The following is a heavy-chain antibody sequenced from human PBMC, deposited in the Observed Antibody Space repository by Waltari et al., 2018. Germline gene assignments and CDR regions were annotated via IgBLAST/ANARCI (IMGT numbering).Heavy chain of an antibody. J-gene: IGHJ5*02. D-gene: IGHD3-3*01. Sequence: QVQLQESGPGLVKPSQTLSLTCTVSGGSISSGGYYWSWIRQHPGKGLEWIGYIHYSGSTYYNPSLKSLVTISVDTSKNQFSLKLSSVTAADTAVYYCARSPRNTIFGVVTLNWFDPWGQGTLVTVSS. V-gene: IGHV4-31*01. CDR1: GGSISSGGYY. CDR3: ARSPRNTIFGVVTLNWFDP. CDR2: IHYSGST.